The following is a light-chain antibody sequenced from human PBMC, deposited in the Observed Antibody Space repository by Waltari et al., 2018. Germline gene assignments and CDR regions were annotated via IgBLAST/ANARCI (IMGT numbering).Light chain of an antibody. CDR3: MQALQTPFT. CDR2: LGS. Sequence: DIVMTQSPLSLPVTPGEPASISCRSSQSLLHRNGYNYWDWYLQKPGQSPQLLIYLGSNRASEVPDRFGGSGSGTDFTLKISRVEAEDVGVYYCMQALQTPFTFGPGTKVDIK. V-gene: IGKV2-28*01. CDR1: QSLLHRNGYNY. J-gene: IGKJ3*01.